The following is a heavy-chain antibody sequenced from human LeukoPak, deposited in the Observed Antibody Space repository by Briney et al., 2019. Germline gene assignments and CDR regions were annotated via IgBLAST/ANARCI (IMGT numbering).Heavy chain of an antibody. J-gene: IGHJ3*02. Sequence: ASVKVSCKASGYTFTGYYMYWVRQAPGQGLEWMGWINPNSGGTNYAQKFQGRVTMTRDTSASTVYMELSSLRSEDTAIYYCARIRDGYNDAYDIWGQGTVVTVPS. CDR3: ARIRDGYNDAYDI. D-gene: IGHD5-24*01. V-gene: IGHV1-2*02. CDR2: INPNSGGT. CDR1: GYTFTGYY.